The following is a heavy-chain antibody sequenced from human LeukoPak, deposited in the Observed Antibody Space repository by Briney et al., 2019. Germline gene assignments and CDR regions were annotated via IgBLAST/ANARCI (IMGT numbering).Heavy chain of an antibody. V-gene: IGHV4-4*07. CDR3: ATSFGDYRVFDY. Sequence: PSETLSLTCTVSGGSISSYYWSWIRQPAGKGLEWIGRIFTGGSTIQNPSLKSRVTMSQDTYRNEFSLLLNSVTAADTAVYYCATSFGDYRVFDYWGQGILVTVSS. CDR2: IFTGGST. D-gene: IGHD4-17*01. J-gene: IGHJ4*02. CDR1: GGSISSYY.